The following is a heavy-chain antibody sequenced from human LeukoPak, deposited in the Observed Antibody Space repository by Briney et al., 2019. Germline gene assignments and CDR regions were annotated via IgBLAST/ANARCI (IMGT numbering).Heavy chain of an antibody. V-gene: IGHV1-8*01. Sequence: ASVKVSCKASGYTFTSYDINWVRQATGQGLEWMGWMNPNSGNTGYAQKFQGRVTMTRNTSVTTAYMELSSLTSEGTAVYYCARPLSSGWSTGHYGMDVWGQGTTVTVSS. J-gene: IGHJ6*02. CDR1: GYTFTSYD. D-gene: IGHD6-19*01. CDR3: ARPLSSGWSTGHYGMDV. CDR2: MNPNSGNT.